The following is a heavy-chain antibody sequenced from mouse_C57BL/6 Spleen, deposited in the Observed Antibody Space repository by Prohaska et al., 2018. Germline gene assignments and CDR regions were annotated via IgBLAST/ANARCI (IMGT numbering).Heavy chain of an antibody. J-gene: IGHJ1*03. Sequence: SVKISCKASGYTFTDYYMNWVKQSHGKSLEWIGDINPNNGGTSYNQKFKGKATLTVDKSSSTAYMELRSLTSEDSAVYYWAKTYYYGSSYGYFDVWGTGTTVTVSS. D-gene: IGHD1-1*01. CDR2: INPNNGGT. V-gene: IGHV1-26*01. CDR1: GYTFTDYY. CDR3: AKTYYYGSSYGYFDV.